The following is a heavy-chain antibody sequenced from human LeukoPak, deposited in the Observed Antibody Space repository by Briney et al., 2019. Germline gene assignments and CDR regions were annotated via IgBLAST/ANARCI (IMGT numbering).Heavy chain of an antibody. CDR1: GYTFTSYD. Sequence: GASVKVSCKASGYTFTSYDINWVRQATGQGLEWMGWMNPNSGNTGYAQKLQGRVTMTTDTSTSTAYMELRSLRSDDTAVYYCARYSGSYYSQDWFDPWGQGTLVTVSS. V-gene: IGHV1-8*01. CDR2: MNPNSGNT. J-gene: IGHJ5*02. D-gene: IGHD1-26*01. CDR3: ARYSGSYYSQDWFDP.